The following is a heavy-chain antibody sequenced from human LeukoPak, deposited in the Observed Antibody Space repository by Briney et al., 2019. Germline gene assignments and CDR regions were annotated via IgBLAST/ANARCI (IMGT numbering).Heavy chain of an antibody. CDR2: IYYSGST. CDR1: GGSIRSSY. V-gene: IGHV4-59*01. J-gene: IGHJ4*02. Sequence: SETLSLTCTVPGGSIRSSYWSWIRQPPGKGLEWIGYIYYSGSTNYNPSLKSRVTISVDTSKNQFSLKLSSVTAADTAVYYCAREVYSYGLAGLYYFDYWGQGTLVTVSS. CDR3: AREVYSYGLAGLYYFDY. D-gene: IGHD5-18*01.